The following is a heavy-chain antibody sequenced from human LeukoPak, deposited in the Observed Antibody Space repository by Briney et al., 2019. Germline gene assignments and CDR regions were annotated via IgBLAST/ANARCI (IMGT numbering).Heavy chain of an antibody. J-gene: IGHJ3*02. CDR1: GFTFSGYN. Sequence: GGSLRLSCAASGFTFSGYNMNWVRQAPGKGLEWVSAISGSGGSTYYADSVKGRFTISRDNSKNTLYLQMNSLRAEDTAVYYCAKDTYYYDSSGYRAFDIWGQGTMVTVSS. CDR2: ISGSGGST. D-gene: IGHD3-22*01. CDR3: AKDTYYYDSSGYRAFDI. V-gene: IGHV3-23*01.